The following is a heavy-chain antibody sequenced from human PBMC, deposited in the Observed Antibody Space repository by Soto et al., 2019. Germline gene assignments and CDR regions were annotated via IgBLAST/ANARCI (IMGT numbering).Heavy chain of an antibody. CDR3: ARDQNGSPHFDY. CDR2: SYYSGST. V-gene: IGHV4-59*01. Sequence: QVHLQESGPGLVKPSETLSLTCTVSGASIRNYYWSWIWQPPGKGLEWIGFSYYSGSTNYNPSLNSRVTMSVDTSKNQFSLKLTSVTAADTAVYYCARDQNGSPHFDYWGQGILVTVSS. CDR1: GASIRNYY. D-gene: IGHD1-26*01. J-gene: IGHJ4*02.